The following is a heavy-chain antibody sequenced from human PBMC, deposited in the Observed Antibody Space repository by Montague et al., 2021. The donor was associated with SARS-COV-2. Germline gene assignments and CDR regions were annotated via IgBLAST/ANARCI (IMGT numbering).Heavy chain of an antibody. V-gene: IGHV3-33*08. Sequence: SLRLSCAASGFTFSSYDMHWVRQAPGKGLEWVAVIWYDGSNQYYGDSVKGRFTIPRDNSKNTLYLQMNSLRAGDTAVYYCAREYSAPRWFGEYNRYGMDVWGQGTTVTVSS. D-gene: IGHD3-10*01. CDR1: GFTFSSYD. CDR3: AREYSAPRWFGEYNRYGMDV. J-gene: IGHJ6*02. CDR2: IWYDGSNQ.